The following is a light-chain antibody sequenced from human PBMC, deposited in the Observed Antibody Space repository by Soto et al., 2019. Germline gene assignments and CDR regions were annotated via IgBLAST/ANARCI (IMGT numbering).Light chain of an antibody. Sequence: QSALTQPAYVSGSPGQSITISCTEASSDFCDNDYLSWYHQRPPKAPKLVMYNVNVRPSGVSNRFSGSKFGNTASLTISGLQTEDEGDYYCSSYTTSNTLVFAGGTKLTVL. V-gene: IGLV2-14*03. CDR1: SSDFCDNDY. CDR2: NVN. J-gene: IGLJ3*02. CDR3: SSYTTSNTLV.